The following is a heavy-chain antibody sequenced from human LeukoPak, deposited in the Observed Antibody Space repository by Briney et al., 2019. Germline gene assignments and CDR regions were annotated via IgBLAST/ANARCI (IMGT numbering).Heavy chain of an antibody. V-gene: IGHV1-2*02. Sequence: ASVKVSCKASGYTFTGYYMHWVRQAPGQGLEWMGWINPNSGGTNYAQKFQGRVTMTRDTSISTVYMDLSRLRSDDTAKYYCARHRPDGRYDILTGFLDYYYYMDVWGKGTTVTISS. CDR3: ARHRPDGRYDILTGFLDYYYYMDV. CDR2: INPNSGGT. D-gene: IGHD3-9*01. CDR1: GYTFTGYY. J-gene: IGHJ6*03.